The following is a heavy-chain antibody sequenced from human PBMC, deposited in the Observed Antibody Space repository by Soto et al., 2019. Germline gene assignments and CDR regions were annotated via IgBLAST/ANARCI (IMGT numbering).Heavy chain of an antibody. V-gene: IGHV4-34*01. CDR1: GGSFSGYY. J-gene: IGHJ5*02. D-gene: IGHD2-2*02. Sequence: SETLSLTCAVYGGSFSGYYWSWIRQPPGKGLEWIGEINHSGSTNYNPSLRSRVTISVDTSKNQFSLKLSSVTAADTAVYYCARERKGYCSSTSCYRWFDPWVQGTLVTVSS. CDR3: ARERKGYCSSTSCYRWFDP. CDR2: INHSGST.